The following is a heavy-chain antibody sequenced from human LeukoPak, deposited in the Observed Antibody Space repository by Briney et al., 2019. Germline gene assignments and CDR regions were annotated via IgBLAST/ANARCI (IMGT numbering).Heavy chain of an antibody. CDR3: ARSSAASTNWFDP. D-gene: IGHD6-13*01. CDR1: GYTFTRYD. J-gene: IGHJ5*02. CDR2: MNPNSGNT. Sequence: ASVKVSCKASGYTFTRYDINWVRQATGQGLEWMGWMNPNSGNTGYAQKFQGRVTMTRNTSISTAYMELSSLRSEDTAVYYCARSSAASTNWFDPWGQGTLVTVSS. V-gene: IGHV1-8*01.